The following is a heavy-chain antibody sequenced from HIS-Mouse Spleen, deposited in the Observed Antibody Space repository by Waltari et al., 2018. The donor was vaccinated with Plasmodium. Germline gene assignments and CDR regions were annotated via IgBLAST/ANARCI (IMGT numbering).Heavy chain of an antibody. CDR1: GFSLSTSGVG. CDR2: IYWADDK. CDR3: AHRPDCSSTSCYGGFDY. J-gene: IGHJ4*02. Sequence: QITLKESGPTLVKPTQTLTLTCTFSGFSLSTSGVGVGWIRQPPGKALEWLALIYWADDKRYSPSLKSRLTITKDTSKNQVVLTMTNMDPVDTATYYCAHRPDCSSTSCYGGFDYWGQGTLVTVSS. D-gene: IGHD2-2*01. V-gene: IGHV2-5*02.